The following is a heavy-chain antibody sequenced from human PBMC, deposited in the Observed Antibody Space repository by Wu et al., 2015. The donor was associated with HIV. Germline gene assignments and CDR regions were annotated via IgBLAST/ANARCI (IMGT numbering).Heavy chain of an antibody. CDR2: ISVYNGNT. Sequence: QIQLVQSGAEMKKPGASVKVSCKASGYTFISFGITWVRQAPGQGLEWMGGISVYNGNTKYSQKFQGRVIMTTDTSTSTAYMEMRSLRSDDTAVYYCARGGGQAGDVSYYYGMDFVGPRDHGHRLL. V-gene: IGHV1-18*01. D-gene: IGHD2-21*02. CDR3: ARGGGQAGDVSYYYGMDF. CDR1: GYTFISFG. J-gene: IGHJ6*02.